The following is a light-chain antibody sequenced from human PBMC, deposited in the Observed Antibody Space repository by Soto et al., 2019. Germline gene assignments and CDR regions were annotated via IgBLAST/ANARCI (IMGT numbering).Light chain of an antibody. CDR1: QSISSW. Sequence: DILMTQSPATLSASPGDRATITCRASQSISSWLAWYQQKPGQAPRLLIYSASSIDTGIPARFSGSGSGTEFTLTISSLQPEDFAIYYCQQYNSYPSTFGQGTKVDIK. CDR2: SAS. J-gene: IGKJ1*01. V-gene: IGKV1-5*03. CDR3: QQYNSYPST.